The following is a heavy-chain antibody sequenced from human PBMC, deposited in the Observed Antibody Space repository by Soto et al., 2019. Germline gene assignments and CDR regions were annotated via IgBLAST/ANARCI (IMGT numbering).Heavy chain of an antibody. Sequence: QVQLVQSGAEVKRPGSSVKVSCRASGGTFSDYTFSWVRQAPGQGLEWLGGIIPFLGSSKYAHNFQARATLAADEATATAFMDLSSLRSGDTAGYYCSAKKYRTSTTNYFYHSGMDIWGQGNTVTVSS. V-gene: IGHV1-69*01. J-gene: IGHJ6*02. CDR2: IIPFLGSS. D-gene: IGHD6-6*01. CDR1: GGTFSDYT. CDR3: SAKKYRTSTTNYFYHSGMDI.